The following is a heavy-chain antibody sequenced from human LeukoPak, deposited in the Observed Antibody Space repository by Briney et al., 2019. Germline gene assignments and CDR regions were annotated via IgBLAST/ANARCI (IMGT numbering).Heavy chain of an antibody. V-gene: IGHV7-4-1*02. CDR3: VSFDIGDY. CDR2: INTNTGNP. J-gene: IGHJ4*02. CDR1: GYTFSSYA. Sequence: ASVKVCCKASGYTFSSYAMHWVRQAPGQGPEYMGWINTNTGNPTYAQGFTGRFVFSLDTSVSTAYLQISSLKAEDSAVYYCVSFDIGDYWGQGTLVTVSS. D-gene: IGHD2-15*01.